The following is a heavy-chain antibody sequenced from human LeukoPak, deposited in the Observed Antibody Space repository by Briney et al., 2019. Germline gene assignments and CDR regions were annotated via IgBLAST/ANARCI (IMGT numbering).Heavy chain of an antibody. D-gene: IGHD6-13*01. CDR3: ARVSSSWIGWFDP. Sequence: SVKVSCKASGGTFSSYAISWVRQAPGQGLEWMGRISPILGMANYAQKFQGRVTITADKSTSTAYMELSSLRSEDTAVYYCARVSSSWIGWFDPWGQGTLVTVSS. CDR2: ISPILGMA. J-gene: IGHJ5*02. V-gene: IGHV1-69*04. CDR1: GGTFSSYA.